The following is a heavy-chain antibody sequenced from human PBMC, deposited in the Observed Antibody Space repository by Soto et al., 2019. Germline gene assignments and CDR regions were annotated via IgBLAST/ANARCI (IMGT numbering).Heavy chain of an antibody. CDR2: INHSGST. Sequence: SETLSLTCAVYGGSFSGYYWSWIRQPPGKGLEWIGEINHSGSTNYNPSLKSRVTISVDTSKNQFSLKLSSVTAADTAVYYCARGLSIATRYPRLFDYWGQGNLVTVSS. CDR3: ARGLSIATRYPRLFDY. J-gene: IGHJ4*02. V-gene: IGHV4-34*01. CDR1: GGSFSGYY. D-gene: IGHD1-20*01.